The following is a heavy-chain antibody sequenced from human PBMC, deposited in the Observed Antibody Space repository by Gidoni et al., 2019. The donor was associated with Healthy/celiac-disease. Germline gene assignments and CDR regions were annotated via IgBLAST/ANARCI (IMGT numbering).Heavy chain of an antibody. CDR2: IWYDGSNK. Sequence: QVQLVESGGGVVQPGRSLSLSCPASGFTFSSYGWVRQAPGKGLEWVAVIWYDGSNKYYADSVKGRFTISRDNSKNTLYLQMNSLRAEDTAVYYCAREEGYCTNGVCPVYYYYYGMDVWGQGTTVTVSS. CDR1: GFTFSSYG. D-gene: IGHD2-8*01. V-gene: IGHV3-33*01. J-gene: IGHJ6*02. CDR3: AREEGYCTNGVCPVYYYYYGMDV.